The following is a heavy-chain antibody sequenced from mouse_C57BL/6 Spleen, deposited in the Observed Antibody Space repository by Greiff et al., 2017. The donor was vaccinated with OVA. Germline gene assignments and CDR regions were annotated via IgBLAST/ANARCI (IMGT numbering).Heavy chain of an antibody. CDR2: IRNKANGYTT. CDR1: GFTFTDYY. CDR3: ARDYDYDGYWYFDV. V-gene: IGHV7-3*01. J-gene: IGHJ1*03. D-gene: IGHD2-4*01. Sequence: EVHLVESGGGLVQPGGSLSLSCAASGFTFTDYYMSWVRQPPGKALEWLGFIRNKANGYTTEYSASVKGRFTISRDNSQSILYLQMNALRAEDSATYYCARDYDYDGYWYFDVWGTGTTVTVSS.